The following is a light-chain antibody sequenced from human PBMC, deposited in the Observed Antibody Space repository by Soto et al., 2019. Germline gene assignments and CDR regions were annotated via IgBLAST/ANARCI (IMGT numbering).Light chain of an antibody. CDR2: DAS. CDR1: QSVSSTY. J-gene: IGKJ3*01. V-gene: IGKV3-20*01. CDR3: QQYGRSPGLFT. Sequence: IVLTQSPGTLSVSPGERATLSCRASQSVSSTYLAWYQQKPGQAPRLLIYDASSRATGIPDRFSGSVSGTDFTLTISRLEPQAFAVSYCQQYGRSPGLFTFGPGTKVDI.